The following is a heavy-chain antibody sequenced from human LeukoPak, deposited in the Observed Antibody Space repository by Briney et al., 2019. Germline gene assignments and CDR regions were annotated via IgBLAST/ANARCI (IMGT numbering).Heavy chain of an antibody. D-gene: IGHD7-27*01. V-gene: IGHV4-61*01. CDR3: ARVGAGEGAYYMDV. Sequence: SETLSLTCTVSGGSISSSSYYWSWIRQPPGKGLEWIGYIYYSGSTNYNPSLKSRVTISVDTSKNQFSLKLSSVTAADTAVYYYARVGAGEGAYYMDVWGKGTTVTVSS. CDR2: IYYSGST. CDR1: GGSISSSSYY. J-gene: IGHJ6*03.